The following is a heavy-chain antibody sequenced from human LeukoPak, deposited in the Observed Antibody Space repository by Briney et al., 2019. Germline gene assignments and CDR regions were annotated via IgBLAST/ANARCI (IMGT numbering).Heavy chain of an antibody. CDR2: IRYDGSNK. CDR3: AKEIRRGSGSYYNFGY. V-gene: IGHV3-30*02. CDR1: GFTFSSYG. D-gene: IGHD3-10*01. J-gene: IGHJ4*02. Sequence: PGGSLRLSCAASGFTFSSYGMHWVRQAPGKGLEWVAFIRYDGSNKYYADSVKGRFTISRDNSKNSLYLQMNSLRTEDTALYYCAKEIRRGSGSYYNFGYWGQGTLVTVSS.